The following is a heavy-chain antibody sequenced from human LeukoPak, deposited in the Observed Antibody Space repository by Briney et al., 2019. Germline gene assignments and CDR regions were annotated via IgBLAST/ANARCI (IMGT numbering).Heavy chain of an antibody. Sequence: ASVKVSCKAAGYTFTGYYMHWVRQAPGQGLEWLGWINTNSGGTNDAQKFQGRVTMTRDTSISTAYMELSRLRSDDTAVYYCARDRGELWANFDIWGQGTMVTVSS. CDR2: INTNSGGT. D-gene: IGHD3-16*01. CDR3: ARDRGELWANFDI. J-gene: IGHJ3*02. V-gene: IGHV1-2*02. CDR1: GYTFTGYY.